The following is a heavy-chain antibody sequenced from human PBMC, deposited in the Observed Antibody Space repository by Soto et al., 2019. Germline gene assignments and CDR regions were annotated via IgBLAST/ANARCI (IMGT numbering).Heavy chain of an antibody. V-gene: IGHV1-69*13. CDR2: IIPIFGTA. CDR1: GGTFSSYA. Sequence: GASVKVSCKASGGTFSSYAISWVRQAPGQGLEWMGGIIPIFGTANYAQKFQGRVTITADESTSTAYMELSSLRSEDTAVYYCARVVKGFDWLLHNSYYYGKDVWCQGTTVTVSS. D-gene: IGHD3-9*01. J-gene: IGHJ6*02. CDR3: ARVVKGFDWLLHNSYYYGKDV.